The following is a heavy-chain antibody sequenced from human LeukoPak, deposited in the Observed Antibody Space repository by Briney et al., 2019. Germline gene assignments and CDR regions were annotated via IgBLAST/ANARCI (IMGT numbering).Heavy chain of an antibody. CDR1: GFTFSDYW. Sequence: GGSLRLSCAASGFTFSDYWMNWMRQAPGKGLEWVANIKYDGDEEYYVDSVKGRFTISRDNAKNSVYLQLNSLRVEDTAVYYCKSGGAAPGSFDNWGQGTLVTVSP. V-gene: IGHV3-7*01. CDR3: KSGGAAPGSFDN. D-gene: IGHD1-1*01. J-gene: IGHJ4*02. CDR2: IKYDGDEE.